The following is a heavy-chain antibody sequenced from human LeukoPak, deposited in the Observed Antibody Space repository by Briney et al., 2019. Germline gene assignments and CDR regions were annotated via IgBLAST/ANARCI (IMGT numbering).Heavy chain of an antibody. CDR1: GYTFTSYY. J-gene: IGHJ5*02. CDR2: INPSGGST. D-gene: IGHD2-2*01. CDR3: AREYCSSTSCYHFWFDP. Sequence: GASVKVSCKASGYTFTSYYMHWVRQAPGQGLEWMGIINPSGGSTSYAQKFQGRVTMTRDTSTSTVYMELSSLRSEDTAVYYCAREYCSSTSCYHFWFDPGAREPWSPSPQ. V-gene: IGHV1-46*01.